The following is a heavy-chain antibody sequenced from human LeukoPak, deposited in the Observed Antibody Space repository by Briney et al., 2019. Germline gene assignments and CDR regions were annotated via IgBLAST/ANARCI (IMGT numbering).Heavy chain of an antibody. CDR1: GDSLSSHY. J-gene: IGHJ3*02. CDR2: ISYIGST. CDR3: ARDLVTVTKGFDI. V-gene: IGHV4-59*11. Sequence: SETLSLTCTVSGDSLSSHYWTWIRQPPGKGLEWIGYISYIGSTNYSPSLKSRVTISIDTSKNQFSLKLSSVTAADTAVYYCARDLVTVTKGFDIWGQGTMVSVSS. D-gene: IGHD4-17*01.